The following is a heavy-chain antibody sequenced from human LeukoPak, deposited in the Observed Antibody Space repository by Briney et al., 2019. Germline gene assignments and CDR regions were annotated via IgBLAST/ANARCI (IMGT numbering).Heavy chain of an antibody. J-gene: IGHJ4*02. CDR1: GFTFSGYG. V-gene: IGHV3-33*06. Sequence: PGGSLRLSCAASGFTFSGYGMHWVRQAPGKGLEWVAVVWFDGSNEYYADSVKGRFTISRDNSKNTLYLQMNSLRAEDTAVYYCAKGRGDIVGTIDQWGQGTLVTVSS. D-gene: IGHD5-12*01. CDR2: VWFDGSNE. CDR3: AKGRGDIVGTIDQ.